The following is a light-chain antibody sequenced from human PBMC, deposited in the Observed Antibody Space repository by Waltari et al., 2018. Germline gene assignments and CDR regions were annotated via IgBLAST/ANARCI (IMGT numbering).Light chain of an antibody. CDR2: AAS. CDR1: QSVSSSY. V-gene: IGKV3-20*01. Sequence: ELVLTQSPGTLSLSPGERATLPCRASQSVSSSYLAWYHQKPGQAPRLLIYAASSRATGVPDRFSGSGSGTDFTLTISRLEPEDFAVYYCQHYGTSFRPFGQGTKVEIK. J-gene: IGKJ1*01. CDR3: QHYGTSFRP.